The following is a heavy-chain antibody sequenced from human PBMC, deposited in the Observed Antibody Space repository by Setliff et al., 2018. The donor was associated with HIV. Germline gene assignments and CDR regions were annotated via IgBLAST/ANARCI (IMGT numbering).Heavy chain of an antibody. CDR3: AKDVCSGAYCYAYYYYGMDV. CDR2: ISSSGSPI. D-gene: IGHD2-15*01. Sequence: GGSLRLSCAASGFTVSNTYMNWVRQAPGKGLEWVSYISSSGSPIHYADSVRGRFTISRDNSKNTLYLQMNSLRVEDTAVYYCAKDVCSGAYCYAYYYYGMDVWGQGTMVTVSS. CDR1: GFTVSNTY. J-gene: IGHJ6*02. V-gene: IGHV3-48*01.